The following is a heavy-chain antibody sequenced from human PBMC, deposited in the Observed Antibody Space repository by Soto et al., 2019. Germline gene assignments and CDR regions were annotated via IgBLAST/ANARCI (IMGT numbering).Heavy chain of an antibody. D-gene: IGHD4-4*01. CDR2: ISYDGSNK. J-gene: IGHJ6*02. Sequence: PGGSLRLSCAASGFTFSSYAMHWVRQAPGKGLEWVAVISYDGSNKYYADSVKGRFTISRDNSKNTLYLQMNSLRAEDTAVYYCAREGISTVTSLGGMDVWGQGTTVTVSS. CDR1: GFTFSSYA. V-gene: IGHV3-30-3*01. CDR3: AREGISTVTSLGGMDV.